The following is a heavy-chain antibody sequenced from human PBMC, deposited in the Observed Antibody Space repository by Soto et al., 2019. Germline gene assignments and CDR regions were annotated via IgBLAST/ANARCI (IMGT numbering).Heavy chain of an antibody. CDR1: GGSISSGDYY. D-gene: IGHD4-17*01. CDR2: IYYSGST. V-gene: IGHV4-30-4*01. J-gene: IGHJ4*02. CDR3: ARGDYGGNYDY. Sequence: PSETLSLTCAVSGGSISSGDYYWSWIRQPPGKGLEWIGYIYYSGSTYYNPSLKSRVTISVDTSKNQFSLKLSSVTAADTAVYYCARGDYGGNYDYWGQGTLVTVSS.